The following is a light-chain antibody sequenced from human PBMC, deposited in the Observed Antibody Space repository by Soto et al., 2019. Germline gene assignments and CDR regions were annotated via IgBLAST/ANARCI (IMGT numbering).Light chain of an antibody. CDR2: DDT. CDR3: QVWDGRSFQGV. CDR1: SIGSKS. V-gene: IGLV3-21*02. Sequence: QPPSVSVAPGQTASIACGGDSIGSKSVNWYQQRPGQAPVVVVYDDTDRPTGIPERFSGSNSGNTATLTITRVEAGDEADYYCQVWDGRSFQGVFGPGTKVTVL. J-gene: IGLJ1*01.